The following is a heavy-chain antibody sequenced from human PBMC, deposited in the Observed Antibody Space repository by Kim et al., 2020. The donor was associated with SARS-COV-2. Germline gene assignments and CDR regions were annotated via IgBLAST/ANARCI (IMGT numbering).Heavy chain of an antibody. Sequence: ASVKVSCKASGYTFTSYDINWVRQASGQGLEWMGWINPNSGNTGSAQKFKGRVTMTTNTSTSTAYMELSSLRPEDTAVYYCARNSVVSRYFDYWGQGTLVTVSS. J-gene: IGHJ4*02. V-gene: IGHV1-8*01. CDR3: ARNSVVSRYFDY. D-gene: IGHD2-15*01. CDR1: GYTFTSYD. CDR2: INPNSGNT.